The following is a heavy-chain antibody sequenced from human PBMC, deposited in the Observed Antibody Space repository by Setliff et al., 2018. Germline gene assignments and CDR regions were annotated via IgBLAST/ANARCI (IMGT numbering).Heavy chain of an antibody. CDR2: INHSGST. V-gene: IGHV4-34*01. J-gene: IGHJ4*02. D-gene: IGHD3-3*01. CDR1: GGSFSGYY. Sequence: PWETLSLTCAVYGGSFSGYYWSWIRQPPGKGLEWIGEINHSGSTNYNPSLKSRVTISVDTSKNQFSLKLSSVTAADTAVYYCARSPITIFGVVLHPLDYWGQGTLVTVSS. CDR3: ARSPITIFGVVLHPLDY.